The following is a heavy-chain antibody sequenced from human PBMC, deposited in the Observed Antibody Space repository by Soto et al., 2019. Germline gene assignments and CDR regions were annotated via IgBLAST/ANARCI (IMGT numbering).Heavy chain of an antibody. CDR1: GYTFTSYG. CDR3: ARERLLPGGKQQLVLIDY. V-gene: IGHV1-18*01. Sequence: QVQLVQSGAEVKKPGASVKVSCKASGYTFTSYGISWVRQAPGQGLEWMGWISAYNGNTNYAQKLQGRVTMTTDTSTSTAYMELRSLRSDDTAVYYCARERLLPGGKQQLVLIDYCGQGTLVTVSS. CDR2: ISAYNGNT. J-gene: IGHJ4*02. D-gene: IGHD6-13*01.